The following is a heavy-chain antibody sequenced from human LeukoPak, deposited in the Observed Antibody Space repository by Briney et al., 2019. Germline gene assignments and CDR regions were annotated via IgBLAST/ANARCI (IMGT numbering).Heavy chain of an antibody. D-gene: IGHD2-15*01. CDR1: GFIFSSYV. CDR3: ARDCSGGSCYDNYFDY. V-gene: IGHV3-30-3*01. Sequence: PGGSLRLSCAASGFIFSSYVMHWVRQAPGKGLEWVAVISYDGSNKYYADSVMGRFTISRDNSKNRLYLQMNSLRPEDTAVYYCARDCSGGSCYDNYFDYWGQGTLVTVSS. CDR2: ISYDGSNK. J-gene: IGHJ4*02.